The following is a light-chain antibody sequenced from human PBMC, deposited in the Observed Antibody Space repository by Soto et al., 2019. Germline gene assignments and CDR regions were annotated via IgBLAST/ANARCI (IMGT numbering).Light chain of an antibody. CDR1: QSVDSY. J-gene: IGKJ4*01. Sequence: EIVLTQSPATLSLSPGERATLSCRASQSVDSYLAWYQQKPGQAPRLLIFDASNRATGIPARFSGSGSETDFTLTISSLEPGDFAVYYCQQHSNRLTFGGGTKVEIK. CDR2: DAS. CDR3: QQHSNRLT. V-gene: IGKV3-11*01.